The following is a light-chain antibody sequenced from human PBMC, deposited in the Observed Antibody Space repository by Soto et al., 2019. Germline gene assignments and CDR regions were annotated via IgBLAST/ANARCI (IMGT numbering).Light chain of an antibody. CDR3: QQRSTGA. CDR1: QSVNSQ. CDR2: DTS. Sequence: EIVLPQSPATLSLSPGERATLSCRASQSVNSQLAWYQQKPGQPPSLLIYDTSNRATDIPARFSGSGSGTDFTLTISRLEPEDFAVYYCQQRSTGAFGQGTRLEIK. V-gene: IGKV3-11*01. J-gene: IGKJ5*01.